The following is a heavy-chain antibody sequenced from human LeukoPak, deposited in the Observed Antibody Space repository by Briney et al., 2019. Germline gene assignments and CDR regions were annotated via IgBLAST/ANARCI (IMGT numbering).Heavy chain of an antibody. V-gene: IGHV6-1*01. Sequence: SQTLSLTCAISGDSVSSDSAAWNWIRQSPSRGLEWLARTYFRSKWYYDYALAVKGRITINPDTSKNQFSLQLNSVPPEDTAVYFCARDPVGGSTIFDSWGQGTLVTVSS. CDR2: TYFRSKWYY. J-gene: IGHJ4*02. CDR3: ARDPVGGSTIFDS. CDR1: GDSVSSDSAA. D-gene: IGHD1-26*01.